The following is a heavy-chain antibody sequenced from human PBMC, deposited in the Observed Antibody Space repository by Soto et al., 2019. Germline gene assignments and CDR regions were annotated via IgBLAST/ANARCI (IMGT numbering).Heavy chain of an antibody. CDR1: GFTFSSYS. J-gene: IGHJ6*02. D-gene: IGHD3-10*01. CDR2: ISSSSSYI. Sequence: PGGSLRLSCAASGFTFSSYSMNWVRQAPGKGLEWVSSISSSSSYIYYADSVKGRFTISRDNAKNSLYLQMNSLRAEDTAVYYCARDLGYYGSGSYYTPRYYYYGMDVWGQGTTVTVSS. CDR3: ARDLGYYGSGSYYTPRYYYYGMDV. V-gene: IGHV3-21*01.